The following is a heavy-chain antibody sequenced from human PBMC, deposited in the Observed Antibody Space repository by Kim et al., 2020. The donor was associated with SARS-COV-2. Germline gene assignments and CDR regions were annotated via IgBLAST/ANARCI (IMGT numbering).Heavy chain of an antibody. J-gene: IGHJ5*02. V-gene: IGHV5-51*01. CDR2: IYPGDSDT. CDR1: GYSFTSYW. Sequence: GESLKISCKGSGYSFTSYWIGWVRQMPGKGLEWMGIIYPGDSDTRYSPSFQGQVTISADKSISTAYLQWSSLKASDTAMYYCARQQSRILAAAGTGWFDPWGQGTLVTVSS. D-gene: IGHD6-13*01. CDR3: ARQQSRILAAAGTGWFDP.